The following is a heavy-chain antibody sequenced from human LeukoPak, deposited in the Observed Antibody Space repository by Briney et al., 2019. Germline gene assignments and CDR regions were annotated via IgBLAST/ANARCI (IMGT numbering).Heavy chain of an antibody. J-gene: IGHJ4*02. V-gene: IGHV1-2*02. CDR1: GYTFTSYY. D-gene: IGHD2-8*01. CDR2: INPNSGGT. CDR3: ARAGGLVGYCTNGVCRPFDY. Sequence: GASVKVSCKASGYTFTSYYMHWVRQAPGQGLEWMGWINPNSGGTNYAQKFQGRVTMTRDTSTSTAYMELRSLRSDDTAVYYCARAGGLVGYCTNGVCRPFDYWGQGTLVTVSS.